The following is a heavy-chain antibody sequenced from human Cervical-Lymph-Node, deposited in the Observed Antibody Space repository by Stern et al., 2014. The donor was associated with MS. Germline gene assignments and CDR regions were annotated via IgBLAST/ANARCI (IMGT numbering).Heavy chain of an antibody. CDR2: IYPTGSV. CDR1: GGSLRSYY. CDR3: AREGEYCSGSRCYPFLDY. V-gene: IGHV4-59*01. J-gene: IGHJ4*01. Sequence: QVQLQESGPGLVKPSENLSLTCTVSGGSLRSYYWNWIRQAPGKGLEWLGFIYPTGSVNYNPSLSSRVAMSVDTSKNQFSLTVSSVTAADTAVYYCAREGEYCSGSRCYPFLDYWGQGTLVTVSS. D-gene: IGHD2-15*01.